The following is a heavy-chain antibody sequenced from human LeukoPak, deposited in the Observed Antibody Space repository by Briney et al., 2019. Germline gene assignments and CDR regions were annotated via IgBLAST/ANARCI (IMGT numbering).Heavy chain of an antibody. CDR3: ARDWSGGSCFDY. CDR2: TYYRSTWSN. V-gene: IGHV6-1*01. J-gene: IGHJ4*03. Sequence: SQTLSLTCAISGDSVSSNTAAWNWFRQSPSRGLEWLGRTYYRSTWSNHYAVSVQSRITITPDTSKNQFSLHLNSVTPEDTAVYYCARDWSGGSCFDYWGHGTMVTVSS. D-gene: IGHD2-15*01. CDR1: GDSVSSNTAA.